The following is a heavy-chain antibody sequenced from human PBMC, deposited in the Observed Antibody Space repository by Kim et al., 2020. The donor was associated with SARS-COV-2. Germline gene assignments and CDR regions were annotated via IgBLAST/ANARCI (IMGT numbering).Heavy chain of an antibody. Sequence: SETLSLTCTVSGGSISSGGYYWSWIRQHPGKGLEWIGYIYYSGSTYYNPSLKSRVTISVDTSKNQFSLKLSSVTAADTAVYYCARDRPDDYGSGSWGFDYWGQGTLVTVSS. J-gene: IGHJ4*02. CDR1: GGSISSGGYY. D-gene: IGHD3-10*01. V-gene: IGHV4-31*03. CDR3: ARDRPDDYGSGSWGFDY. CDR2: IYYSGST.